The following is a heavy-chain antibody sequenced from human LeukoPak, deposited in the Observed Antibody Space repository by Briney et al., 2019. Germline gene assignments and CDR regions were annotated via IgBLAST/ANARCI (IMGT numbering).Heavy chain of an antibody. CDR1: GFTFSSYG. Sequence: GGSLRLSCAASGFTFSSYGMHWVRQAPGKGLEWVAYIRHDGSNKYYADSVRGRFTISRDYSKNTLYLQMNSLRAEDTAVYYCAKAVYYYYYYMDVWGKGTTVTISS. CDR3: AKAVYYYYYYMDV. J-gene: IGHJ6*03. CDR2: IRHDGSNK. V-gene: IGHV3-30*02.